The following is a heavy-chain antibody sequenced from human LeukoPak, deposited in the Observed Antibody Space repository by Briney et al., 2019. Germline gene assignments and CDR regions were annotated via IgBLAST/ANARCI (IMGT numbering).Heavy chain of an antibody. D-gene: IGHD6-19*01. J-gene: IGHJ4*02. CDR2: INPNSGGT. CDR3: AREGYSSGNFDY. Sequence: ASVKVSCKSSVYTFTVYYMHWVRQAPGQGLEWMGWINPNSGGTNYAQKFQGRVTMTRDTSISTAYMELSRLRSDDTAVYYCAREGYSSGNFDYWGQGTLVTVSS. V-gene: IGHV1-2*02. CDR1: VYTFTVYY.